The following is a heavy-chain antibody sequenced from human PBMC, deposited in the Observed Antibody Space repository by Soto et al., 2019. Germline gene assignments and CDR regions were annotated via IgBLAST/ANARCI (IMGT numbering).Heavy chain of an antibody. J-gene: IGHJ6*02. CDR2: IYYSGST. D-gene: IGHD2-2*01. Sequence: SETLSLTCTVSGGSISSGDYYWSWIRQPPGKGLEWIGYIYYSGSTYYNPSLKSRVTISVDTSKNQFSLKLSSVTAADTAVYYCARDYQRGYCSSTSCYVRGYGMDVWGQGTTVPVSS. V-gene: IGHV4-30-4*01. CDR1: GGSISSGDYY. CDR3: ARDYQRGYCSSTSCYVRGYGMDV.